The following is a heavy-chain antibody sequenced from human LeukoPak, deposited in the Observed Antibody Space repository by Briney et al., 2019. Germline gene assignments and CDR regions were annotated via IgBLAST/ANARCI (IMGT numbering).Heavy chain of an antibody. Sequence: GGSLRLSCEGSGSTFSNYAMTWVRQAPGKGLEWVSTIAAYGAGTYYADSVKGRFTFSRDNSKNTLYLQMNSLRAEDTAVYYCVRDDDRPDNGLDYWGQGTLVTVSS. J-gene: IGHJ4*02. CDR3: VRDDDRPDNGLDY. V-gene: IGHV3-23*01. CDR1: GSTFSNYA. CDR2: IAAYGAGT. D-gene: IGHD3-22*01.